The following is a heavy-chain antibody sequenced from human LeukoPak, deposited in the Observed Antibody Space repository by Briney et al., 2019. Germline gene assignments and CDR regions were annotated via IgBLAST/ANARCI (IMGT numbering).Heavy chain of an antibody. CDR2: IYGGVNT. V-gene: IGHV3-66*01. Sequence: GGSLRLSCAASGFTVSSNYMSWVRQAPGKGLEWVSVIYGGVNTVYADSVKGRFTISRDNAKNTLYLQMNSLRAEDTAVYYCARAGEGLLAYSFDIWGRGTMVAVSS. J-gene: IGHJ3*02. D-gene: IGHD1-26*01. CDR1: GFTVSSNY. CDR3: ARAGEGLLAYSFDI.